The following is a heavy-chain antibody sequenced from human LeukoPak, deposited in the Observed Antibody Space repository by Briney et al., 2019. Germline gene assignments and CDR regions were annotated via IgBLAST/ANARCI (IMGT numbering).Heavy chain of an antibody. CDR3: AKERLVPGSLPDY. V-gene: IGHV3-30*02. CDR1: GFTFNNYA. J-gene: IGHJ4*02. CDR2: IAYNGGDK. D-gene: IGHD3-9*01. Sequence: GGSLRLSCAASGFTFNNYAMHWVRQAPGKGLEWVAFIAYNGGDKYYADSVKGRFTISRDKSKNTLYLEMNSLRPEDTAVYYCAKERLVPGSLPDYWGQGTLVTVSS.